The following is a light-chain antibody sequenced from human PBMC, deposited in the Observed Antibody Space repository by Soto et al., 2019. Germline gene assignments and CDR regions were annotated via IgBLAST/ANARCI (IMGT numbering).Light chain of an antibody. V-gene: IGLV2-14*01. CDR3: SSYTSSSSYV. Sequence: QSVLTQPASVSGSPGQSITISCTGTSSDVGGYNYVSWYQQHPGKAPKLMIYEVSNRPSGVSNRFSGSKSGNTASLTISGLQAEDEANYYCSSYTSSSSYVFGTGPRSTS. J-gene: IGLJ1*01. CDR1: SSDVGGYNY. CDR2: EVS.